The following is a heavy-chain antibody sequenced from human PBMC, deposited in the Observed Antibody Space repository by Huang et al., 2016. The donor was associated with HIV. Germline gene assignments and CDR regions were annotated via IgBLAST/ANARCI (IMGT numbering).Heavy chain of an antibody. J-gene: IGHJ6*03. Sequence: QLLLQESGPGLVKPSEALALTCAVSGGSIRSSDYHWGWIRQPPGKGLEWIGSIYYKGSTHYSPARKSRVTRAVDTSKNLCFLNLTSMTAADTAVYYCARHREGPVAYYSGWGSHLNYMDVWGRGRTVVVSS. D-gene: IGHD3-10*01. CDR2: IYYKGST. CDR1: GGSIRSSDYH. V-gene: IGHV4-39*01. CDR3: ARHREGPVAYYSGWGSHLNYMDV.